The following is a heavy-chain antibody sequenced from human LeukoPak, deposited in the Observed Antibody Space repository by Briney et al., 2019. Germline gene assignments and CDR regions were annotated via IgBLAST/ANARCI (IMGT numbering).Heavy chain of an antibody. V-gene: IGHV3-11*01. CDR2: ISSSGSTI. Sequence: AGGSLRLSCAAPGFTFSDYYMSWIRQAPGKGLEWVSYISSSGSTIYYADSVKGRFTISRDNAKNSLYLQMNSLRAEDTAVYYCARFVDGYNHDGFDYWGQGTLVTVSS. D-gene: IGHD5-24*01. J-gene: IGHJ4*02. CDR3: ARFVDGYNHDGFDY. CDR1: GFTFSDYY.